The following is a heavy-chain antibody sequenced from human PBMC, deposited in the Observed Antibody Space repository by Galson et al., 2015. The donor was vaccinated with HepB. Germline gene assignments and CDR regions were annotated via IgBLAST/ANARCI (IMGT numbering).Heavy chain of an antibody. D-gene: IGHD2-15*01. CDR1: GFTFSGYA. J-gene: IGHJ5*02. V-gene: IGHV3-30*04. CDR2: ISYDGSEK. CDR3: VRDYGRYCSGGRCYSGANWFDP. Sequence: LRLSCAASGFTFSGYAMHWVRQAPGKGLEWVAGISYDGSEKYYTDSVKGRFTISRDSSKNTLFLQMNTLRAEDTAVYYCVRDYGRYCSGGRCYSGANWFDPWGQGILVTVSS.